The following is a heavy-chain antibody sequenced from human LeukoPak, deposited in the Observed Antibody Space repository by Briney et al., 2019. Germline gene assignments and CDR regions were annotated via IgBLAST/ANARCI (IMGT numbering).Heavy chain of an antibody. D-gene: IGHD3-22*01. CDR1: GFTFSSYE. V-gene: IGHV3-48*03. J-gene: IGHJ4*02. CDR2: ISSSGSTI. Sequence: PGGSLRLSCAASGFTFSSYEMNWVRQAPGKGLEWISYISSSGSTIHYADSVKGRFTISRDNAKNSLYLQMNSLRAEDTAVYYCARDGTSGYYYDSSGPFDYWGQGTLVTVSS. CDR3: ARDGTSGYYYDSSGPFDY.